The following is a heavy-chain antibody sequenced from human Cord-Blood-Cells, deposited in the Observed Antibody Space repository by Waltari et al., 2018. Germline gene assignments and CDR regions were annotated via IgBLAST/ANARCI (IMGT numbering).Heavy chain of an antibody. J-gene: IGHJ3*02. CDR3: AKDIIVGATDAFDI. V-gene: IGHV3-9*01. CDR2: ISWNSGSI. CDR1: GFTFDDYA. D-gene: IGHD1-26*01. Sequence: LSCAASGFTFDDYAMHWVRQAPGKGLEWVSGISWNSGSIGYADSVKGRFTISRDNAKNSLYLQMNSLRAEDTALYYCAKDIIVGATDAFDIWGQGTMVTVSS.